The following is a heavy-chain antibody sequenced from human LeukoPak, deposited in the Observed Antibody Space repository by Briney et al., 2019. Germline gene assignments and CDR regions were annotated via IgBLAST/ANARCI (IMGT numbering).Heavy chain of an antibody. D-gene: IGHD3-10*01. CDR1: GGSISNKTYS. CDR2: YYSGTT. CDR3: ARRAITVAPYYFDY. J-gene: IGHJ4*02. V-gene: IGHV4-39*01. Sequence: SETLSLTCNVSGGSISNKTYSWGWIRQPPGKGLEWIGLYYSGTTYYNPSLKSRVTMYADTSKSQFSLKLTSVTAAGTAVYFCARRAITVAPYYFDYWGQGTLVTVSS.